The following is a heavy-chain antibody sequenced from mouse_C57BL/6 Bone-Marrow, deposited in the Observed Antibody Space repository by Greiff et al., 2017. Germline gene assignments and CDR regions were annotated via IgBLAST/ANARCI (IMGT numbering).Heavy chain of an antibody. CDR2: IYPRDGSN. D-gene: IGHD1-1*01. CDR1: GYTFTSYD. Sequence: QVQLQQSGPELVKPGASVKLSCKASGYTFTSYDINWVKQRPGQGLEWIGWIYPRDGSNKYNEKFKGKATFTVDTSSSTAYMELHSLTSEDSAFYFSARLEFDGSSGDWYFDVWGTGTTVTVSS. V-gene: IGHV1-85*01. J-gene: IGHJ1*03. CDR3: ARLEFDGSSGDWYFDV.